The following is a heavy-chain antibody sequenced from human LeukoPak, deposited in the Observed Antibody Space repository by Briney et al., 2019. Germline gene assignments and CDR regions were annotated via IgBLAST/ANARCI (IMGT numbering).Heavy chain of an antibody. CDR3: ARGHGDYYYGMDV. V-gene: IGHV4-39*07. CDR1: GGSISSSSYY. J-gene: IGHJ6*02. D-gene: IGHD4-17*01. Sequence: SETLSLTCTVSGGSISSSSYYWGWIRQPPGKGLEWIGNIYYTGSTYYNPSLKSRVTISVDTSKNQFSLKLGSVTAADTAVYYCARGHGDYYYGMDVWGQGTTVTVSS. CDR2: IYYTGST.